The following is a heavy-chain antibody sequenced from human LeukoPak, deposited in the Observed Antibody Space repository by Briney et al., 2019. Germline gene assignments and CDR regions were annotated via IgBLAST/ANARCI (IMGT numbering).Heavy chain of an antibody. V-gene: IGHV4-34*01. J-gene: IGHJ4*02. D-gene: IGHD1-26*01. CDR3: ARAGATTSDGYFDY. CDR2: INHSGST. Sequence: SETLSLTCAVYGGSLSGQYWSWNRQPPGKGLEWIGEINHSGSTNYNPSLKSRVTISVDTSKNQFSLKLSSVTAADTAVYYCARAGATTSDGYFDYWGQGTLVTVSS. CDR1: GGSLSGQY.